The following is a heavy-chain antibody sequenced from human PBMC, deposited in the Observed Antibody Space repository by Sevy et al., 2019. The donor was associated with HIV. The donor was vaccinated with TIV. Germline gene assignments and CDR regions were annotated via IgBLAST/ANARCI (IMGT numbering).Heavy chain of an antibody. J-gene: IGHJ3*01. CDR3: MTAMLHV. CDR2: IKQDGSEK. V-gene: IGHV3-7*01. CDR1: GFTFSNYW. D-gene: IGHD2-15*01. Sequence: GGSLRLSCAVSGFTFSNYWMHWVRQAPGKGLEWVANIKQDGSEKYYVDSVKWRFSISRDNAKNLVYLQMNSLRVEDTAVYYCMTAMLHVGGQGTMVTVSS.